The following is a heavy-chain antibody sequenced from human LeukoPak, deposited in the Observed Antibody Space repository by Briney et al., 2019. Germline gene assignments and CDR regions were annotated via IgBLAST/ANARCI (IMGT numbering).Heavy chain of an antibody. D-gene: IGHD3-3*01. CDR3: ARVGDSFGVVIYAFDI. J-gene: IGHJ3*02. CDR2: TKQDGSEK. V-gene: IGHV3-7*01. CDR1: GFTFSNYW. Sequence: PGGSLRLSCAASGFTFSNYWMSWVRQAPGKGLEWVANTKQDGSEKYYVDSVKGRFTISRDNAKNSLYLQMNSLRAEDTAVYYCARVGDSFGVVIYAFDIWGQGTMVTVSS.